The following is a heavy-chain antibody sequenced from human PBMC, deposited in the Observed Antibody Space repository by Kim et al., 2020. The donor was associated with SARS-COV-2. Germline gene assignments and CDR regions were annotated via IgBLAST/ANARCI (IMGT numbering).Heavy chain of an antibody. CDR3: ARVRVGAFWFDP. Sequence: YYNPSLKSRLTISVDTSKNQFSLKLSSVTAADTAVYYCARVRVGAFWFDPWGQGTLVTVSS. V-gene: IGHV4-31*02. J-gene: IGHJ5*02. D-gene: IGHD1-26*01.